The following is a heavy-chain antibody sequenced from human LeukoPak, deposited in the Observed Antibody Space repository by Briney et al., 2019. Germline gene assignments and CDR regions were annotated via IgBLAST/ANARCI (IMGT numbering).Heavy chain of an antibody. CDR3: AREPAGLFFDANGYLDL. V-gene: IGHV3-48*03. Sequence: GGSLRLSCSASGFSLRKYEMNWVRQAPGKGLEWISYMSSESTAIYYSDSVEGRFTMSRDNVKNSVHLQMTSLRADDTALYFCAREPAGLFFDANGYLDLWGQGVLVTVSS. D-gene: IGHD3/OR15-3a*01. J-gene: IGHJ4*02. CDR1: GFSLRKYE. CDR2: MSSESTAI.